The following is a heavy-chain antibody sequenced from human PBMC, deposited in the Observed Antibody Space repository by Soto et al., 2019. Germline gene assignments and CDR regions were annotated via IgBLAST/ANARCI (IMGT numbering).Heavy chain of an antibody. CDR3: AREDSIIIPAVADV. J-gene: IGHJ4*02. CDR1: GFTFTNFG. Sequence: LRLSCEVSGFTFTNFGINWVRQAPGKGLEWVSSVSKSDYTYYSESVKGRFTISRDNAKNSVSLQMNNLRAEDTAVYYCAREDSIIIPAVADVWGQGTQVTVSS. D-gene: IGHD3-10*01. V-gene: IGHV3-21*04. CDR2: VSKSDYT.